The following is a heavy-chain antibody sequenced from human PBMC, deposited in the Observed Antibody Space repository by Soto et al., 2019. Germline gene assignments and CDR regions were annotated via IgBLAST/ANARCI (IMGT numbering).Heavy chain of an antibody. V-gene: IGHV3-21*01. D-gene: IGHD2-2*01. CDR3: ARDFVYRGYCGSTSCSNFDF. CDR2: ISSTGGYS. Sequence: PGGSLRLSCEASGFSFDSFNMNWVRQVPGKGLEWFASISSTGGYSYIADSVKGRFTISRDNAKNSLYLQMNSLRAEDTAVYFCARDFVYRGYCGSTSCSNFDFWGPGTLVTVSS. CDR1: GFSFDSFN. J-gene: IGHJ4*02.